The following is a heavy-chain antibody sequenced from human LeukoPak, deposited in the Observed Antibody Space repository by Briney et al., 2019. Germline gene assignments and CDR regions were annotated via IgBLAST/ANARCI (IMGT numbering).Heavy chain of an antibody. Sequence: SQTLSLTCAISGDSVSSNRATWNWIRQSPSRGLEWLGRTYYMSKWYNDYAVSVKSRITINPDTSKNQFSLQLNSVTPEDTAVYYCAKDGQWGADFWSGYYFPGHVDYWGQGTLVTVSS. CDR2: TYYMSKWYN. CDR1: GDSVSSNRAT. J-gene: IGHJ4*02. V-gene: IGHV6-1*01. D-gene: IGHD3-3*01. CDR3: AKDGQWGADFWSGYYFPGHVDY.